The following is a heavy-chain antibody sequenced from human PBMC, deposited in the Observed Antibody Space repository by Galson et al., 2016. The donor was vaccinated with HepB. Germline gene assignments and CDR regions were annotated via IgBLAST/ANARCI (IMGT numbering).Heavy chain of an antibody. CDR2: IYTSGNT. CDR1: GGSISGYY. J-gene: IGHJ5*02. V-gene: IGHV4-4*07. Sequence: ATLSLTCTVSGGSISGYYWSWIRQPAGKGLEWIGRIYTSGNTTYNTSLKSRVPISLDTSKNQFSLRLSSVTAADTAVYYCARERIYNILTGRRKPNQNWFDPWGQGTLVTVSS. D-gene: IGHD3-9*01. CDR3: ARERIYNILTGRRKPNQNWFDP.